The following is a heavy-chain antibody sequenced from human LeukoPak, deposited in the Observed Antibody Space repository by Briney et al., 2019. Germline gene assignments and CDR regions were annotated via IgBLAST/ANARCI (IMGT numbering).Heavy chain of an antibody. Sequence: GGSLRLSCAASGFTFSSYAMHWVRQAPGKGLEWVAVISYDGSNKYYADSVKGRFTISRDNSKNTLYLQMNSLRAEDTAVYYCARDSSRPDRYSGSYHDYWGQGTPVTVSS. CDR3: ARDSSRPDRYSGSYHDY. CDR1: GFTFSSYA. CDR2: ISYDGSNK. D-gene: IGHD1-26*01. V-gene: IGHV3-30*01. J-gene: IGHJ4*02.